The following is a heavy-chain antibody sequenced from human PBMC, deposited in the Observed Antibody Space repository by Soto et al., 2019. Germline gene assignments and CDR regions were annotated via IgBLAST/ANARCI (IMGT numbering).Heavy chain of an antibody. Sequence: QVRLQQWGAGLLKPSETLSLTCAVYGGSSSGWYWTWIRQSPVKGLERIGEITSGNTNYNPSLKSRVTISADTSKNQFSLKLRSMTAADTAVYYCARGPYSRGVGATNPSHWGQGTLVTVSS. V-gene: IGHV4-34*01. D-gene: IGHD1-26*01. J-gene: IGHJ4*02. CDR3: ARGPYSRGVGATNPSH. CDR2: ITSGNT. CDR1: GGSSSGWY.